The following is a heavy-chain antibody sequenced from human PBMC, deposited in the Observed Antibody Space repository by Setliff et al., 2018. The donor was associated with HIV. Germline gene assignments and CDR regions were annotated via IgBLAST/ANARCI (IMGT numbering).Heavy chain of an antibody. J-gene: IGHJ5*02. CDR3: ASTRLTGYCSGGTCYLGWFDP. Sequence: SETLSLTCTVSGGSISSSSYYWGWIRQPPGKGLEWIGSIYYSGNTQYSPSLKSRVTISIDKSKNQFSLRLTSMSAVDTAVYYCASTRLTGYCSGGTCYLGWFDPWGQGTLVTVSS. CDR2: IYYSGNT. V-gene: IGHV4-39*07. D-gene: IGHD2-15*01. CDR1: GGSISSSSYY.